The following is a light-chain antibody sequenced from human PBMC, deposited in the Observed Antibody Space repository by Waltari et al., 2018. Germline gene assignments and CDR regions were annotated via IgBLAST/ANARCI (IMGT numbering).Light chain of an antibody. Sequence: DIQMTQSPSTLSASVGDRVTITCRAGQSISSWLAWYQQKPGKAPKLLIYDASSVESGVPSRFSGSGSGTEFTLTISSLQPDDFATYYCQQYNSYSWTFGQGTKVEIK. V-gene: IGKV1-5*01. J-gene: IGKJ1*01. CDR3: QQYNSYSWT. CDR2: DAS. CDR1: QSISSW.